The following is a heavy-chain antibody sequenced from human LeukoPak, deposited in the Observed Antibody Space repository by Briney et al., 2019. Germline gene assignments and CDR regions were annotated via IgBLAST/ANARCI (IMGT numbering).Heavy chain of an antibody. CDR3: ARRGYSNYDSYYYYYYMDV. CDR1: GYTFTGYY. V-gene: IGHV1-2*02. J-gene: IGHJ6*03. Sequence: GASVKVSCKASGYTFTGYYMHWVRQAPGQGLEWMGWINPNSGGTNYAQKFQGRVTMTRDTSISTAYMELSRLRSDDTAVYYCARRGYSNYDSYYYYYYMDVWGKGTTVAVSS. D-gene: IGHD4-11*01. CDR2: INPNSGGT.